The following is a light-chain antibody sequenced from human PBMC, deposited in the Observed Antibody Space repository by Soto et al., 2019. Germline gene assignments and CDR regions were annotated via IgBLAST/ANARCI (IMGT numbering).Light chain of an antibody. CDR3: QQYHNWPPYT. Sequence: ELVMTQSPATLSVSPGERVTLSCRASQSVSSNLAWSQHKPGQAPRLLIYGASTRATGIPARFSGSGSGTEFTLTISSLQSEDFAVYYCQQYHNWPPYTFGQGTKLEIK. J-gene: IGKJ2*01. CDR1: QSVSSN. V-gene: IGKV3-15*01. CDR2: GAS.